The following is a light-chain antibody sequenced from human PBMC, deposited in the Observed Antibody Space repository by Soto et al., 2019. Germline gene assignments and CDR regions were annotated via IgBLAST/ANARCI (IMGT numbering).Light chain of an antibody. J-gene: IGKJ4*01. CDR2: GAS. V-gene: IGKV3-20*01. Sequence: TQSPGTLSLSPGERATLSCRASQSVSNNYLAWYQQKPGQAPRLLIYGASSRATGIPDRFSGSGSATDFTLTISRLEPEDFAVYFCQQSGSSPLTFGGGTKVDIK. CDR1: QSVSNNY. CDR3: QQSGSSPLT.